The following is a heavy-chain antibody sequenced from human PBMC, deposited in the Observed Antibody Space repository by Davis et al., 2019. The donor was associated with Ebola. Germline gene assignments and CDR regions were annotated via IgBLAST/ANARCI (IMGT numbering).Heavy chain of an antibody. CDR1: GFVFSRYV. Sequence: PGGSLRLSCAASGFVFSRYVMSWVRRAPGKGLEWVSSLGLSGDTYYANSVKGRFTIFRENSKNTLHLQMNSLRVEDKAIYYCAKDTSNVWFDVWGQGTMVTVSS. CDR3: AKDTSNVWFDV. V-gene: IGHV3-23*01. D-gene: IGHD6-19*01. J-gene: IGHJ3*01. CDR2: LGLSGDT.